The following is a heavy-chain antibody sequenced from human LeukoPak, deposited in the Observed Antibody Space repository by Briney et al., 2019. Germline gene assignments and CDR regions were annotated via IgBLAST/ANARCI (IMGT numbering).Heavy chain of an antibody. J-gene: IGHJ4*02. CDR2: ISGSSSTI. V-gene: IGHV3-48*01. D-gene: IGHD3-22*01. CDR1: GFTFSSYA. Sequence: GGSLRLSCAASGFTFSSYAMNWVRQAPGKGLEWVSYISGSSSTIYYADSVKGRFTISRDNAKNSLYLQMNSLRAEDTAVYYCARVFKGYYYLTDYWGQGTLVTVSS. CDR3: ARVFKGYYYLTDY.